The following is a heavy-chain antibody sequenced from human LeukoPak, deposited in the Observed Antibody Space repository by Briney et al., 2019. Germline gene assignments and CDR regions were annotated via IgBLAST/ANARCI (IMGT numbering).Heavy chain of an antibody. J-gene: IGHJ6*03. Sequence: ASVKVSCKASGYTFTSYGISWVRQAPGQGLEWMGWISAYNGNTNYAQKLQGRVTMTTDTSTSTAYMELRSLRSDDTAVYYCARVGDYYDSSGSYYYYMDVWGKGTTVTVS. CDR2: ISAYNGNT. CDR3: ARVGDYYDSSGSYYYYMDV. V-gene: IGHV1-18*01. CDR1: GYTFTSYG. D-gene: IGHD3-22*01.